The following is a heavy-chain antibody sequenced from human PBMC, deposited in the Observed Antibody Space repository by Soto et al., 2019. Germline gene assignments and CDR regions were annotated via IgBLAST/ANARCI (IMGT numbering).Heavy chain of an antibody. CDR2: IYYSGST. Sequence: SETLSLTCSVSGGSISSYYWSWIRQPPGKGLEWIGYIYYSGSTNYNPSLKSRVTISVDTSKNQFSLKLSSVTAADTAVYYCARGYSSSSPYGYWGQGTLVTVSS. J-gene: IGHJ4*02. D-gene: IGHD6-6*01. CDR1: GGSISSYY. CDR3: ARGYSSSSPYGY. V-gene: IGHV4-59*01.